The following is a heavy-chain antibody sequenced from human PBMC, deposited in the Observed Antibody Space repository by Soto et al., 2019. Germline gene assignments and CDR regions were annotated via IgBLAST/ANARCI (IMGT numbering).Heavy chain of an antibody. CDR3: ARDRKQNGDYLPDYYYGMDV. V-gene: IGHV4-4*07. CDR2: IYASGGT. Sequence: TSETLSLTCTVSGGSISSYYWSWTRQPAGKGLEWIGRIYASGGTNYNPSLKSRVTMPADTSKNQLSLRLSSVTAADTAVYYCARDRKQNGDYLPDYYYGMDVWGQGTTVTVSS. CDR1: GGSISSYY. D-gene: IGHD4-17*01. J-gene: IGHJ6*02.